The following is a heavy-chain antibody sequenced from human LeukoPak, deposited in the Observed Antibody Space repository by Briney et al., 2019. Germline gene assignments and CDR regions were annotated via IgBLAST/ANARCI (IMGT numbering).Heavy chain of an antibody. CDR3: ARLLVGNWNVYFEY. J-gene: IGHJ4*02. CDR2: IYPGDSNT. D-gene: IGHD1-1*01. Sequence: GESLKISCQGSGXSFTSYWIGWVRQMPGKGLEWMGIIYPGDSNTRYSPSFQGQVTISADKSISTAYLQWSSLKASDTAMYYCARLLVGNWNVYFEYWGQGTLVTVSS. V-gene: IGHV5-51*01. CDR1: GXSFTSYW.